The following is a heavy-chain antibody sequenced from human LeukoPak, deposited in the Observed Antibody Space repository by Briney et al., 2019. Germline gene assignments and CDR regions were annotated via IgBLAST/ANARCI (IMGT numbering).Heavy chain of an antibody. D-gene: IGHD6-19*01. V-gene: IGHV3-66*01. Sequence: GGSLRLSCAASGFTVISNYMSWVRQAPGKGLEWGSVIYSGGSTYYADSVKGRFTISRDNSKNTLYLQMNSLRAEYTAVYYCASSSGWYGYFDYWGQGTLVTVSS. CDR2: IYSGGST. CDR1: GFTVISNY. J-gene: IGHJ4*02. CDR3: ASSSGWYGYFDY.